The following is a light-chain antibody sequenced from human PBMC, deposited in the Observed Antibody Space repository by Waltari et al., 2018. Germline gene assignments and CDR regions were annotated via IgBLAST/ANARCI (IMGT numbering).Light chain of an antibody. Sequence: QLVLTQSPSASASLGASVKPTCTLSSGHSSNVIAWLQQQPEKGPRYLMKVNSDGSHSKGDGIPDRFSGSSSGAERYLTISSLQSEDEADYSCQTGGHGTWVFGGGTKLTVL. CDR1: SGHSSNV. CDR2: VNSDGSH. CDR3: QTGGHGTWV. J-gene: IGLJ3*02. V-gene: IGLV4-69*01.